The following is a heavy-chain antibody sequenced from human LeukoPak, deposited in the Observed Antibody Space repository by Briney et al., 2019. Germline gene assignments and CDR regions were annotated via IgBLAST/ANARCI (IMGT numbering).Heavy chain of an antibody. J-gene: IGHJ1*01. V-gene: IGHV3-20*04. Sequence: PGGSLRLSCAASGFTFDEYGMSWVRQAPGKGLEWAAGITLNGGSRGYADSVKGRFTISRDNAENSLYLQMNSLRAEDTAFYYCVRSITMFQHWGQGTLVTVSS. CDR2: ITLNGGSR. CDR3: VRSITMFQH. D-gene: IGHD3-10*01. CDR1: GFTFDEYG.